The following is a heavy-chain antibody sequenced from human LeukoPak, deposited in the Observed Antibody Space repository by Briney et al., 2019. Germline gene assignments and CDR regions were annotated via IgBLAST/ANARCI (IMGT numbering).Heavy chain of an antibody. CDR1: GDPISRYSDYSNYK. CDR2: IYYSGST. CDR3: AREYSGFDY. J-gene: IGHJ4*02. V-gene: IGHV4-61*01. D-gene: IGHD5-12*01. Sequence: PSETLSLTCTVSGDPISRYSDYSNYKWTWIRQTPGKGLEWIGYIYYSGSTNHNPSLKSRVTISVDTSKNQFSLKLTSVTAADTALYYCAREYSGFDYWGQGTLVTVSS.